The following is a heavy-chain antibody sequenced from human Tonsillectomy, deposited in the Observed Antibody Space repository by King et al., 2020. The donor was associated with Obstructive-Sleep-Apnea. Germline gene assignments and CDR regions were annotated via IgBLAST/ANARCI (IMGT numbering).Heavy chain of an antibody. J-gene: IGHJ3*02. CDR2: IWYDGSNK. V-gene: IGHV3-33*01. CDR1: GFTFSSYD. CDR3: ARGDGYNHDAFDI. Sequence: QLVQSGGGVVQPGRSLRISCAASGFTFSSYDMHWVRQAPGKGLEWVAVIWYDGSNKYYGDSVKGRFTISRDNSKNKLYLQMNSLRAEETAVYYCARGDGYNHDAFDIWGQGTMVTVSS. D-gene: IGHD5-24*01.